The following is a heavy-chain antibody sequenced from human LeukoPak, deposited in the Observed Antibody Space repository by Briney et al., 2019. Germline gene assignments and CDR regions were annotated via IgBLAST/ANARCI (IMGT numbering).Heavy chain of an antibody. V-gene: IGHV4-39*01. D-gene: IGHD5-18*01. CDR1: GDSIRRTNYY. CDR2: ISYSGTT. Sequence: SETLSLTXTVSGDSIRRTNYYWGCIRQAPGKGLQWIGSISYSGTTSYNPSLRSRVTMSVDTSKNQFSLRVTSVTAADTAVYYCARLKSGWIQLWMYYFDFWGQGTLVTVSS. J-gene: IGHJ4*02. CDR3: ARLKSGWIQLWMYYFDF.